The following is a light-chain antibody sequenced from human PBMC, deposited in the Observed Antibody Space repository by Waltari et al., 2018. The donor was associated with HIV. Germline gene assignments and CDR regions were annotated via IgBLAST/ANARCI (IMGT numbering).Light chain of an antibody. CDR2: ANN. V-gene: IGLV1-40*01. Sequence: QSVLTQPPSVSGAPGQRVTISCTGSSSKIGAYDVHWYQQLPGRAPKLLIYANNNRPSGVPDRFSGSKSGTAASLAIAGLQIEDEGDYFCQSYDNSLRVSYVFSAGTRVTVL. J-gene: IGLJ1*01. CDR3: QSYDNSLRVSYV. CDR1: SSKIGAYD.